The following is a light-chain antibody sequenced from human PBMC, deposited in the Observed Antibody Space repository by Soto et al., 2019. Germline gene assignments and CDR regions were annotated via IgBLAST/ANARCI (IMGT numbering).Light chain of an antibody. Sequence: DIQMTQSPSSLSASVGDRVTISCRASQGISNYLAWYQQKPGKAPRLLIYAASSLQSGVSFRFTGSGSGIDFTLTISSLQPEDVATYYCQNYNWPPFTFGPGTKVDLK. CDR1: QGISNY. CDR3: QNYNWPPFT. J-gene: IGKJ3*01. V-gene: IGKV1-27*01. CDR2: AAS.